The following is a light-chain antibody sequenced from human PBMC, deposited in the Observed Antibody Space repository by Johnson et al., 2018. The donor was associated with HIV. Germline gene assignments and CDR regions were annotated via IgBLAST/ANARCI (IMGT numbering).Light chain of an antibody. V-gene: IGLV1-51*01. CDR1: NSNIGSYY. J-gene: IGLJ1*01. CDR2: DNT. Sequence: QSVLTQPPSVSAAPGQKVNISCSGSNSNIGSYYVSWYQHLPGTAPKLLIYDNTKRPSGIPDRFSGSKSDTSATLGITGLQTGDEADYYCGTWDSSLSVNYVFGTGTKVTVL. CDR3: GTWDSSLSVNYV.